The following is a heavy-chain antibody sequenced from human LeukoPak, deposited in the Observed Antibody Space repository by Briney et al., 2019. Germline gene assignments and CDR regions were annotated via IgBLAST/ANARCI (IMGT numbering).Heavy chain of an antibody. V-gene: IGHV1-3*01. CDR2: INAGNGNT. Sequence: ASVKVSCKASGYTLTSYAMHWVRQAPGQRLEWMGWINAGNGNTKYSQKFQGRVTITRDTSASTAYMELSSLRSEDTAVYYCARDIGSGWGNYFDYWGQGSLVTVSS. CDR1: GYTLTSYA. D-gene: IGHD6-19*01. J-gene: IGHJ4*02. CDR3: ARDIGSGWGNYFDY.